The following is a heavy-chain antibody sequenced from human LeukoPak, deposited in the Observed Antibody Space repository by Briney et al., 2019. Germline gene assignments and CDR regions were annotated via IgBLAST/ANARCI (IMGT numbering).Heavy chain of an antibody. CDR3: ARGLTSGYYGHYYMDV. J-gene: IGHJ6*03. Sequence: SETLSLTCTVSGGSISSSYWSWIRQPPGKGLEWIGYISYSGSTYHNPSLKSRVTISVDTSKNQFSLKLSSVTAADTAVYYCARGLTSGYYGHYYMDVWGKGTTVTVSS. V-gene: IGHV4-59*01. CDR1: GGSISSSY. D-gene: IGHD3-22*01. CDR2: ISYSGST.